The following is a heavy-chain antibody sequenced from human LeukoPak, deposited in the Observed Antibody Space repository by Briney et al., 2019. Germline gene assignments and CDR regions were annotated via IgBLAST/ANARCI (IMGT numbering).Heavy chain of an antibody. CDR2: ISSSSSTI. CDR1: GFTFSSSA. CDR3: ARALSDYGDFYFDC. J-gene: IGHJ4*02. Sequence: PGGSLRLSCAASGFTFSSSAMSWVRQAPGKGLEWVSYISSSSSTIFYADSVKGRFTISRDNAKNSLFLQMNSLRDEDTAVYYCARALSDYGDFYFDCWGPGTLVSVSS. D-gene: IGHD4-17*01. V-gene: IGHV3-48*02.